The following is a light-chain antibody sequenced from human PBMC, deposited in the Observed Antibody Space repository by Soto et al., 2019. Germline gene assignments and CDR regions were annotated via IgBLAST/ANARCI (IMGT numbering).Light chain of an antibody. Sequence: DIQMTQTPSSLSASVGDRVTITCRASQSISSYLYWYQQKPGKAPKLLIYAASSLQSGVPSRFSGSGSGTDFTLTISSLQPEEFATYYCQQSYSTPKTFGQGTKVDIK. CDR3: QQSYSTPKT. V-gene: IGKV1-39*01. J-gene: IGKJ1*01. CDR2: AAS. CDR1: QSISSY.